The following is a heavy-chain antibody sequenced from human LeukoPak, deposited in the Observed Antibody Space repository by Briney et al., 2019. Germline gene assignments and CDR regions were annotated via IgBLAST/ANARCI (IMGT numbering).Heavy chain of an antibody. CDR1: GGSFSGYY. Sequence: SETLSLTCAVYGGSFSGYYWSWIRQPPGEELEWIGEINHSESTNYNPSLKSRVTMSVDTSKNQFSLKLSSVTAADTAVYYCARSTYSSTYNWFDPWGQGTLVTVSS. J-gene: IGHJ5*02. CDR3: ARSTYSSTYNWFDP. D-gene: IGHD6-13*01. CDR2: INHSEST. V-gene: IGHV4-34*01.